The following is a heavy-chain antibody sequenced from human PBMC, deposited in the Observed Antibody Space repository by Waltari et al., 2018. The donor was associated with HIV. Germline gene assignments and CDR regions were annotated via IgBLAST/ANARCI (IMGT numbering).Heavy chain of an antibody. J-gene: IGHJ5*02. CDR3: ARQTQAYGSGSYSPDNWFDP. V-gene: IGHV4-59*01. Sequence: QVQLQESGPGLVKPSETLSLTCTVSGASISNYYWSWTRPPPGKGLEWIGYIYYSGSTNYNPSLKSRVTISVHTSKNQFSLNLSSVTAADTAVYYCARQTQAYGSGSYSPDNWFDPWGQGTLVTVSS. CDR1: GASISNYY. CDR2: IYYSGST. D-gene: IGHD3-10*01.